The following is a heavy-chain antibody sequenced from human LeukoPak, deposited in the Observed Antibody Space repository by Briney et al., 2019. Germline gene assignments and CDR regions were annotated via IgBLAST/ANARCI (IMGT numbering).Heavy chain of an antibody. D-gene: IGHD6-13*01. CDR2: IYSGGST. V-gene: IGHV4-4*07. CDR3: ARVHSSWYVNWFDP. J-gene: IGHJ5*02. Sequence: SETLSLTCSVSGVSISSYYWTWIRLPAGKGLEWIGRIYSGGSTNYNPSLKSRVTMSVDTSKNQFSLKLSSVTAADTAVYYCARVHSSWYVNWFDPWGQGTLVTVSS. CDR1: GVSISSYY.